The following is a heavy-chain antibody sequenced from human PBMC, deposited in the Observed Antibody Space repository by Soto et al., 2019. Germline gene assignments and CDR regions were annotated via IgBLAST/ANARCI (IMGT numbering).Heavy chain of an antibody. Sequence: ASVKVSCKASGYTFTNYDFNWVRQATGQGLEWMGWMSPNSGNTAYAQNFQGRVSMTRNTSINTGYMELSSLRSDDTAVYYCARGGRCSGGGCYGYYMDVWGKGTTVTVSS. D-gene: IGHD2-15*01. CDR2: MSPNSGNT. V-gene: IGHV1-8*01. CDR3: ARGGRCSGGGCYGYYMDV. J-gene: IGHJ6*03. CDR1: GYTFTNYD.